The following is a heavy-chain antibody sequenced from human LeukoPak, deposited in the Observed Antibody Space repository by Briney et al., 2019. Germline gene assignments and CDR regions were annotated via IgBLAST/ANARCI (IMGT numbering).Heavy chain of an antibody. CDR3: AREEGFYFDY. Sequence: GGSLRLSCAASGFTFSSYAMSWVRQAPGKGLEWVSSISSSSNYIYYADSVKGRFTISRDNSKNTLYLQMNSLRAEDTAVYYCAREEGFYFDYWGQGTLVTVSS. J-gene: IGHJ4*02. CDR2: ISSSSNYI. V-gene: IGHV3-21*01. CDR1: GFTFSSYA.